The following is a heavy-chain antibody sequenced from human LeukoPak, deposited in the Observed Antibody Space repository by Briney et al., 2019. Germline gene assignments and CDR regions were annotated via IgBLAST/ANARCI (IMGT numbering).Heavy chain of an antibody. Sequence: GGSVRLSCTASGFIASSNYMNWVRQAPGKGLEWVSSISSSSSYIYYADSVKGRFTISRDNAKNSLYLQMNSLRAEDTAVYYCAREGFGELSVDVWGQGTTVTVSS. V-gene: IGHV3-21*01. D-gene: IGHD3-10*01. CDR3: AREGFGELSVDV. J-gene: IGHJ6*02. CDR2: ISSSSSYI. CDR1: GFIASSNY.